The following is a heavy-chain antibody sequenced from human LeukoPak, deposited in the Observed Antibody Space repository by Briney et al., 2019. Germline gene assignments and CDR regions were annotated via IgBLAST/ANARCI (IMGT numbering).Heavy chain of an antibody. CDR2: ISSSSSYI. Sequence: GGSLRLSCAASGFTFSSYSMNWVRQAPGKGLEWVSSISSSSSYIYYADSVKGRFTISRDNAKNSLYLQMNSLRAEDTAVYYCARNSGSYSAEDVFDIWGQGTMVTVSS. J-gene: IGHJ3*02. CDR3: ARNSGSYSAEDVFDI. D-gene: IGHD1-26*01. V-gene: IGHV3-21*01. CDR1: GFTFSSYS.